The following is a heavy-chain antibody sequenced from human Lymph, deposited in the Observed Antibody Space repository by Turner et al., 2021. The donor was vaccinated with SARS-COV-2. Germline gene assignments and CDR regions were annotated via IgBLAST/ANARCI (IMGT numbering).Heavy chain of an antibody. D-gene: IGHD1-26*01. CDR1: GGTCSTYV. Sequence: QVQLVQSGAEVKKPGSSVKVSCKASGGTCSTYVISWVRQAPGQGLEWMGVIIPILGIANCAQKFQGRVTITADKSASTAYMELSSLRSEDTAVYHCARRHSGNYDAFDIWGQGTMVTVSS. J-gene: IGHJ3*02. CDR2: IIPILGIA. V-gene: IGHV1-69*10. CDR3: ARRHSGNYDAFDI.